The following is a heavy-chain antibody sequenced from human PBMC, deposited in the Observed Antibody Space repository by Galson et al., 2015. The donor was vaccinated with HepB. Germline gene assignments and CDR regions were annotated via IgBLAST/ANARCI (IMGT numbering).Heavy chain of an antibody. CDR3: TTTYYLVDYWLVY. V-gene: IGHV3-15*01. J-gene: IGHJ4*02. D-gene: IGHD2/OR15-2a*01. CDR1: GFSISNAW. CDR2: IKTNAEGGTT. Sequence: SLRLSCAASGFSISNAWMSWVRQAPGKGLDWVGRIKTNAEGGTTEYAAPVKGRFTVSRDDSKNTLYLQMNSLKTEDTAVYYCTTTYYLVDYWLVYWGQGTLVTVSS.